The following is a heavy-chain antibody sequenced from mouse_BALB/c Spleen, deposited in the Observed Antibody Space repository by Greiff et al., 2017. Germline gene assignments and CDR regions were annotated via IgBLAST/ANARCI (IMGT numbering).Heavy chain of an antibody. CDR3: AREGTTVVDY. CDR1: GYSITSGYY. J-gene: IGHJ2*01. Sequence: ESGPGLVKPSQSLSLTCSVTGYSITSGYYWNWIRQFPGNKLEWMGYISYDGSNNYNPSLKNRISITRDTSKNQFFLKLNSVTTEDTATYYCAREGTTVVDYWGQGTTLTVSS. V-gene: IGHV3-6*02. CDR2: ISYDGSN. D-gene: IGHD1-1*01.